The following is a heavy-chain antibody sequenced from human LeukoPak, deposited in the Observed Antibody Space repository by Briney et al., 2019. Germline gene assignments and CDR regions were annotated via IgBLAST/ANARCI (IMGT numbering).Heavy chain of an antibody. CDR1: GFTFSSYA. CDR2: ISGSGGST. Sequence: GGSLRLSCAASGFTFSSYAMSWVRQAPGKGLEWVSAISGSGGSTYYADSVKGRFTISRDNSKNTLYLQMNSLKTEDTAVYYCTTEEYSNYPRRRRFDYWGQGTLVTVSS. V-gene: IGHV3-23*01. CDR3: TTEEYSNYPRRRRFDY. J-gene: IGHJ4*02. D-gene: IGHD4-11*01.